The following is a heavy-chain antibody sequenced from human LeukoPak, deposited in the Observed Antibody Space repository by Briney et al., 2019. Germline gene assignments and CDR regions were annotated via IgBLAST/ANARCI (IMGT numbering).Heavy chain of an antibody. CDR2: TYYSGST. J-gene: IGHJ4*02. CDR1: GGSISSYY. CDR3: ARESGALGFDY. D-gene: IGHD3-10*01. Sequence: NPSETLSLTCTVSGGSISSYYWSWIRQPPGKGLEWIGYTYYSGSTNYNPSLKSRVTISVDTSKNQFSLKLSSVTAADTAVYYCARESGALGFDYWGQGTLVTVSS. V-gene: IGHV4-59*01.